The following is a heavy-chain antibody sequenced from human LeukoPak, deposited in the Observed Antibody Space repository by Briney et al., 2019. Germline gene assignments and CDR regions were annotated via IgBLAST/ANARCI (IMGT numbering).Heavy chain of an antibody. D-gene: IGHD4-17*01. J-gene: IGHJ3*02. CDR2: INPHSGGT. CDR1: GYIFTGYY. Sequence: GASVKVSCKASGYIFTGYYIHWVRQAPGQGLEWMGWINPHSGGTNYAQKLQGRVTMTTDTSTSTAYMELRSLRSDDTAVYYCARPFALRGNAFDIWGQGTMVTVSS. V-gene: IGHV1-2*02. CDR3: ARPFALRGNAFDI.